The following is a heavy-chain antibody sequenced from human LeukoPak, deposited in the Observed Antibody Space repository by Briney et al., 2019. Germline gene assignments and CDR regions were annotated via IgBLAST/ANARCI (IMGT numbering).Heavy chain of an antibody. J-gene: IGHJ4*02. D-gene: IGHD2-15*01. Sequence: ASVKVSCKASGYTFTNNYMHWVRQAPGQGLGWMGLINPNGSSTIYAQKFQGRVTMTRDMSTSTDHMELSSLRSEDTAVYDCARFSARYCSGGSCYGLDYWGQGTLVTVSS. CDR1: GYTFTNNY. CDR2: INPNGSST. CDR3: ARFSARYCSGGSCYGLDY. V-gene: IGHV1-46*01.